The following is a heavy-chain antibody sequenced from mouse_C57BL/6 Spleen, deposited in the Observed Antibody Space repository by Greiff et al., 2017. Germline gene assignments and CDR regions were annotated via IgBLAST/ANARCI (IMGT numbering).Heavy chain of an antibody. Sequence: VQVVESGAELARPGASVKMSCKASGYTFTSYTMHWVKQRPGQGLEWIGYINPSSGYTKYNQKFKDKATLTADKSSSTAYMQLSSLTSEDSAVYYCARDGYDDTWYAMDYWGQGTSVTVSS. CDR1: GYTFTSYT. J-gene: IGHJ4*01. CDR3: ARDGYDDTWYAMDY. CDR2: INPSSGYT. D-gene: IGHD2-2*01. V-gene: IGHV1-4*01.